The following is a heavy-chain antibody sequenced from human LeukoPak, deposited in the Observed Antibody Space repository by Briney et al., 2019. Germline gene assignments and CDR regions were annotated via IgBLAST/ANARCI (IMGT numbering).Heavy chain of an antibody. CDR2: INGDGRNI. CDR1: GFTFSSYW. D-gene: IGHD3-22*01. CDR3: ARDSANYYDSSGYYYGAFDI. J-gene: IGHJ3*02. Sequence: GGSLRLSCVASGFTFSSYWMHWVRQDPRKGLVWVSRINGDGRNINYADSVRGRFTISRDNAKNTLYLQMNSLRAEDTAVYYCARDSANYYDSSGYYYGAFDIWGQGTMVTVSS. V-gene: IGHV3-74*01.